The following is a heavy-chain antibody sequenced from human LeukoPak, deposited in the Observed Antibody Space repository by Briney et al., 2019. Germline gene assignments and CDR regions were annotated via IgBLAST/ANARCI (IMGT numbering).Heavy chain of an antibody. J-gene: IGHJ4*02. V-gene: IGHV3-53*04. CDR1: GFTVSTNY. Sequence: GSLRLSCAASGFTVSTNYMNWVRQAPGKGLEWVAVIYTDGDTYYAESVEGRFTISRQNSKNTLYLQMNSLRSDDTAIYYCARDRPGGGKLDFDYWGQGTLVTVSS. CDR2: IYTDGDT. CDR3: ARDRPGGGKLDFDY. D-gene: IGHD1-1*01.